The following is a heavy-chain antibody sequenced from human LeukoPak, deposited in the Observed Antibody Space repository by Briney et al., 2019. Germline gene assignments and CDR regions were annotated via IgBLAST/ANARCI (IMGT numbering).Heavy chain of an antibody. CDR2: IRFDASNK. J-gene: IGHJ4*02. CDR1: GFTFSSYN. Sequence: LPGGSLRLSCAASGFTFSSYNMHWVRQAPGKGLEWVAFIRFDASNKYYADSVKGRFTISRDNSENTLYLQMNSLGLEDTAVYYCAGDFDYWGQGTLVSVSS. V-gene: IGHV3-30*02. CDR3: AGDFDY.